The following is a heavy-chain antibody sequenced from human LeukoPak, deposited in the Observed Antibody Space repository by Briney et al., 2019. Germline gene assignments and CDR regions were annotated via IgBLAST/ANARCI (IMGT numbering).Heavy chain of an antibody. CDR3: ARFGSYDAFDI. Sequence: SETLSLTCTVSGGSISSHYWSWLRQPPGKGLEWIGYIYYSGSTNYNPSLKSRVTISVDTSKNQFSLKLSSVTAADTAVYYCARFGSYDAFDIWGQGTMVAVSS. J-gene: IGHJ3*02. CDR1: GGSISSHY. V-gene: IGHV4-59*11. CDR2: IYYSGST. D-gene: IGHD2-15*01.